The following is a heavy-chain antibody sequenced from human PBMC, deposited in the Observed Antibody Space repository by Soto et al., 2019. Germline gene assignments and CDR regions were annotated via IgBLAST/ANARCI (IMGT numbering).Heavy chain of an antibody. CDR1: GGSISSSSHH. Sequence: SETLPLPCTGSGGSISSSSHHWGWIRQPPGKGLESIGTLDYSGRTYYNPSLKSRVTISVDTSKNKFSLRLTSVTAADNAVYYCSRQSTGSRVDVDFRGQANLVTLYS. D-gene: IGHD3-10*01. CDR3: SRQSTGSRVDVDF. V-gene: IGHV4-39*01. J-gene: IGHJ4*02. CDR2: LDYSGRT.